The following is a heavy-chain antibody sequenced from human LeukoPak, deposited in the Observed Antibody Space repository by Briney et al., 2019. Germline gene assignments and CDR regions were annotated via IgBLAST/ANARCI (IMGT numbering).Heavy chain of an antibody. CDR2: IKQDGSAK. J-gene: IGHJ4*02. D-gene: IGHD2-2*01. V-gene: IGHV3-7*01. CDR1: GFTFDDYA. CDR3: ARWRGSTSERSDY. Sequence: GRSLRLSCAASGFTFDDYAMHWVRQAPGKGLEWVANIKQDGSAKYYVDSVKGRFTISRDNAKNSLYLQMDSLRVEDTATYYCARWRGSTSERSDYWGQGTLVTVSS.